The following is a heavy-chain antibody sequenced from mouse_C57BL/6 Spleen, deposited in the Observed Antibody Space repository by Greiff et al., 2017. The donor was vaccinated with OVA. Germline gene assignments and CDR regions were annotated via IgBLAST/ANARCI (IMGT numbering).Heavy chain of an antibody. CDR3: ARRGDYDEPSYAMDY. D-gene: IGHD2-4*01. V-gene: IGHV1-55*01. CDR2: IYPGSGST. Sequence: QVQLQQPGAELVKPGASVKMSCKASGYTFTSYWITWVKQRPGQGLEWIGDIYPGSGSTNYNEKFKSKATLTVDTSSSTAYMQLSSLTSEDSAVYYCARRGDYDEPSYAMDYWGQGTSVTVSS. J-gene: IGHJ4*01. CDR1: GYTFTSYW.